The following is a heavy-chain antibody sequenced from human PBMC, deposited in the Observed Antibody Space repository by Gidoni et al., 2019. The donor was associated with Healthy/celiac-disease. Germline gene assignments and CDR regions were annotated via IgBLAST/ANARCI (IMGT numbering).Heavy chain of an antibody. J-gene: IGHJ6*03. Sequence: QVTLKESGPVLVKPTETLTLTCTVSGFSLSNARMGVSWIRQPPGNALEWLAHIFSNDEKSYSTSLKSRLTISKDTSKSQVVLTMTNMDPVDTATYYCARMGYYGSGLRYYYYMDVWGKGTTVTVSS. CDR3: ARMGYYGSGLRYYYYMDV. D-gene: IGHD3-10*01. V-gene: IGHV2-26*01. CDR1: GFSLSNARMG. CDR2: IFSNDEK.